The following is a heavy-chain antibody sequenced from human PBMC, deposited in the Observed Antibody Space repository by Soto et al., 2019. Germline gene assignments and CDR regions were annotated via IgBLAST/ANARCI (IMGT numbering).Heavy chain of an antibody. Sequence: PSETLSLTCAVYGGSFSGYYWSWIRQPPGKGLEWIGEINHSGSTNYNPSLKSRVTISVDTSKNQFSLKLSSVTAADTAVYYCGRGRGIVVVIPRRGIYRMDVWGQGTTVTVSS. V-gene: IGHV4-34*01. J-gene: IGHJ6*02. CDR1: GGSFSGYY. CDR2: INHSGST. CDR3: GRGRGIVVVIPRRGIYRMDV. D-gene: IGHD3-22*01.